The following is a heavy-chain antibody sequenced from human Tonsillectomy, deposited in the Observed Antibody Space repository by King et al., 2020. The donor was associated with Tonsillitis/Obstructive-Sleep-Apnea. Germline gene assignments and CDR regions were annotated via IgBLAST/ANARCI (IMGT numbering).Heavy chain of an antibody. CDR2: INHSGST. J-gene: IGHJ3*02. CDR1: RGSLSGYY. V-gene: IGHV4-34*01. CDR3: ARLFLVTMVQGDAFDI. Sequence: VQLQQWGAGLLKPSETLSLTCAVYRGSLSGYYWSWIRQTTGKGLEWIGEINHSGSTNYNPSLKSRVTISLDTSKNQFSLKLSSVTAADTAVYYCARLFLVTMVQGDAFDIWGQGTMVTVSS. D-gene: IGHD3-10*01.